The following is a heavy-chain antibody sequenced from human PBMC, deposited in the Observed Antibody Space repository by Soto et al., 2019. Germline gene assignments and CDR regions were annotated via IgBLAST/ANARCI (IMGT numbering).Heavy chain of an antibody. D-gene: IGHD3-22*01. Sequence: SETLSLTCTVSGGSISSGGYYWSWIRQHPGKGLEWIGYIYYSGSTYYNPSLKSRVTISVDTSKNQFSLKLSSVTAADTAVYYCASSYDSSVGNDYWGQGTLVTVSS. CDR2: IYYSGST. CDR1: GGSISSGGYY. J-gene: IGHJ4*02. V-gene: IGHV4-31*03. CDR3: ASSYDSSVGNDY.